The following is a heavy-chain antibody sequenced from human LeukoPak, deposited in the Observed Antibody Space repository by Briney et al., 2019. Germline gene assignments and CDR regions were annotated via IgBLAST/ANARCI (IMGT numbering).Heavy chain of an antibody. V-gene: IGHV1-46*01. J-gene: IGHJ4*02. Sequence: ASVRVSSVASGYTFTSYYIVWVRQAPGQGLEWMGRIDPSGGSTSYAQKFQGRVTMTRGTSTSTVYMELSSLISEDTAVYYCARNSESGFAYWGQGTLVTVSS. CDR1: GYTFTSYY. CDR3: ARNSESGFAY. D-gene: IGHD3-3*01. CDR2: IDPSGGST.